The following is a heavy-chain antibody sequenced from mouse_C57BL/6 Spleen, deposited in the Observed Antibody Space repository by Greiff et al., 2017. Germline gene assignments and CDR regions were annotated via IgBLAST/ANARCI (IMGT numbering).Heavy chain of an antibody. D-gene: IGHD2-4*01. CDR1: GYTFTSYW. Sequence: VQLQQPGAELVKPGASVKLSCKASGYTFTSYWMQWVKQRPGQGLEWIGEIDPSDSYTNYNQKFKGKATLTVDTSSSTAYMQLSSLTSEDSAVYYCARDDSPFAYWGQGTLVTVSA. CDR2: IDPSDSYT. CDR3: ARDDSPFAY. V-gene: IGHV1-50*01. J-gene: IGHJ3*01.